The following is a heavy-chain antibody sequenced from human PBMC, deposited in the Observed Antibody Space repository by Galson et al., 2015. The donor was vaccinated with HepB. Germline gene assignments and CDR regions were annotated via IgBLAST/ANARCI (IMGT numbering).Heavy chain of an antibody. J-gene: IGHJ6*02. CDR3: ATPRVVVVPAAMNV. Sequence: SVKVSCKASGYTFTGYYMHWVRQAPGQGLEWMGWINPNSGGTNYAQKFQGRVTMTRDTSISTAYMELSRLRSDDTAVYYCATPRVVVVPAAMNVWGQGTTVTVSS. V-gene: IGHV1-2*02. D-gene: IGHD2-2*01. CDR2: INPNSGGT. CDR1: GYTFTGYY.